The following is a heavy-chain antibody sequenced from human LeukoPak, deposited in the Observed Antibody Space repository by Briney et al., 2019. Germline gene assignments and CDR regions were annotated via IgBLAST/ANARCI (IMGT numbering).Heavy chain of an antibody. Sequence: PSETLSLTCTVSGGSISSYYWSWIRQPPGKGLEWIGYIYYSGSTNYNPSLKSRVTISVDTSKNQFSLKLSSVTAADTAVYYCARAGLQGNWFDPWDQGTLVTVSS. V-gene: IGHV4-59*01. J-gene: IGHJ5*02. CDR3: ARAGLQGNWFDP. CDR2: IYYSGST. CDR1: GGSISSYY.